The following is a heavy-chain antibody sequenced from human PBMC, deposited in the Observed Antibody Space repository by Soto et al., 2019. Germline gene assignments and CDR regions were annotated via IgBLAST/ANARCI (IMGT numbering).Heavy chain of an antibody. V-gene: IGHV1-18*04. Sequence: ASVKVSCEASGYSFTKYGISWVRQAPGQGLEWMGWISTYNGDTNYAQSLQGRVTMTTDASTSTADMELRSLRSDDTAVYYCARELYYYDSSGSDGFDIWGQGTMVTVSS. CDR2: ISTYNGDT. J-gene: IGHJ3*02. CDR1: GYSFTKYG. D-gene: IGHD3-22*01. CDR3: ARELYYYDSSGSDGFDI.